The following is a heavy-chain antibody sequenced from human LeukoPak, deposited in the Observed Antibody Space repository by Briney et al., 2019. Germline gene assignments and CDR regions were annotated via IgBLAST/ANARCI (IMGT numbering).Heavy chain of an antibody. CDR3: AKKAADRYYYYYYMDV. CDR1: GFTFSSYG. V-gene: IGHV3-23*01. J-gene: IGHJ6*03. CDR2: ISGSGGST. D-gene: IGHD6-13*01. Sequence: GGSLRLSCAASGFTFSSYGMSWVRQAPGKGLEWVSAISGSGGSTYYADSVKGRFTISRDNSKNTLYLQMNSLRAEDTAVYYCAKKAADRYYYYYYMDVWGKGTTVTISS.